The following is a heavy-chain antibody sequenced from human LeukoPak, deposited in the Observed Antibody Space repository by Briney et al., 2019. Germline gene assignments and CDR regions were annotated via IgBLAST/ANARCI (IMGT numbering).Heavy chain of an antibody. J-gene: IGHJ5*02. CDR2: IYYSGCT. D-gene: IGHD6-13*01. V-gene: IGHV4-39*07. CDR3: ARSEQQLVPNWFDP. CDR1: GGSISSSSYY. Sequence: SETLSLTCTVSGGSISSSSYYWGWIRQPPGKGLEWIGSIYYSGCTYYNPSLKSRVTISVDTSKNQFSLKLSSVTAADTAVYYCARSEQQLVPNWFDPWGQGTLVTAS.